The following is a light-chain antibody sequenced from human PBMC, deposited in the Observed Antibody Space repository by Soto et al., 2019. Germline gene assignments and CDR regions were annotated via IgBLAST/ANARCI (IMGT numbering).Light chain of an antibody. CDR2: DAS. CDR1: QDIKNY. J-gene: IGKJ4*01. Sequence: DIQMSQSPYSLTASLGDRVNITCQASQDIKNYLNWYQHKPGKAPKPLIYDASSLETGVPSRFGGSGSGTDFTFTISSLQPEDIETYYCQQYDNAPLTFGGGTKVDIK. V-gene: IGKV1-33*01. CDR3: QQYDNAPLT.